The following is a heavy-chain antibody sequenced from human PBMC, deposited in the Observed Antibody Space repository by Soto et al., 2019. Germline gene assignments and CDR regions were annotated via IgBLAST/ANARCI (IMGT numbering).Heavy chain of an antibody. CDR3: VRANGWFDP. J-gene: IGHJ5*02. V-gene: IGHV4-59*11. Sequence: PSETLSLTCAAACASITGHYWTWVRQPPGNGLDWIGNVFHTVNTNXXASLQSRXXMSVDTSSSHXSLKLTPMTAADTAVYYCVRANGWFDPWGQGVLVX. D-gene: IGHD4-17*01. CDR1: CASITGHY. CDR2: VFHTVNT.